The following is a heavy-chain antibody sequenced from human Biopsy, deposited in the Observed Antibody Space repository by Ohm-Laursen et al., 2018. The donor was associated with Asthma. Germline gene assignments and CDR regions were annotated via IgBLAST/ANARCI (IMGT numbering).Heavy chain of an antibody. CDR2: ISFDGGTK. D-gene: IGHD3-22*01. CDR1: GLTFRNYG. V-gene: IGHV3-30*03. Sequence: SLRLSCAASGLTFRNYGMHWVRQAPGKGLEWVALISFDGGTKYFADSVRGRFTISRDYSKNTLYLQMHSLRAEDTAVYYCARGDSSNWSHYYFDYWGQGTLVTVSS. J-gene: IGHJ4*02. CDR3: ARGDSSNWSHYYFDY.